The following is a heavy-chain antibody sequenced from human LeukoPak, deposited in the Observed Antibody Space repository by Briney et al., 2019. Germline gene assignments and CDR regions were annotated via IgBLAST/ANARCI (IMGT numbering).Heavy chain of an antibody. CDR1: GFTFSSYG. V-gene: IGHV3-48*01. Sequence: GGSLRLSCAASGFTFSSYGMNWVRQAPGKGLGWVSYISSSTSPMYYADSVKGRFTISRDNAKNPLYLQMNSLRAEDTAVYYCARGPYSSSWYSNYWGQGTLVTVSS. D-gene: IGHD6-13*01. J-gene: IGHJ4*02. CDR2: ISSSTSPM. CDR3: ARGPYSSSWYSNY.